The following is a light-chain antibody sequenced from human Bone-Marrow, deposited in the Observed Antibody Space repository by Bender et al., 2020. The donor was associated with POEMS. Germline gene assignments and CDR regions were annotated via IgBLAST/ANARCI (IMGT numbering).Light chain of an antibody. CDR2: EVS. V-gene: IGLV2-23*02. CDR3: CSYAGSSTYIV. J-gene: IGLJ2*01. CDR1: SGDVGTYNL. Sequence: QSALTQPASMSGSPGQSITISCTGTSGDVGTYNLVSWYQQHPGKAPKLMIYEVSKRPSGISNRFSGSKSANTASLTISGLQAEDEANYYCCSYAGSSTYIVFGGGTKLTVL.